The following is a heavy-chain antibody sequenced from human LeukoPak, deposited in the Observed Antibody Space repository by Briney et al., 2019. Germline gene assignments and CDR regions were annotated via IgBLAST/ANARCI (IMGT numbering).Heavy chain of an antibody. D-gene: IGHD1-1*01. V-gene: IGHV3-13*01. CDR1: GFTSSSFA. J-gene: IGHJ6*03. CDR3: ARGPPRGKYYYMDV. CDR2: IGTASDT. Sequence: GGSLRLSCAASGFTSSSFAMSWVRQAPGKGLEWVSTIGTASDTYYPGSVEGRFTLSRDNAKNSLYLQMNSLTAGDTAVYYCARGPPRGKYYYMDVWGKGTTVTVSS.